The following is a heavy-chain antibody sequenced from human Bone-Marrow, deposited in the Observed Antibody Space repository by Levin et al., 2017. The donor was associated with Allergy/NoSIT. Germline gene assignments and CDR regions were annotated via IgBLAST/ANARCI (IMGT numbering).Heavy chain of an antibody. V-gene: IGHV4-4*07. CDR3: ARDSGGNGYPDY. Sequence: NSSETLSLTCTVPGGSISSYYWSWIRQPTGKGLEWIGRIYISGNTNYNTSLKSRIAMSLDTSRNQVSLNLNSVTAADTAVYYCARDSGGNGYPDYWGQGTLVTVSS. CDR2: IYISGNT. J-gene: IGHJ4*02. CDR1: GGSISSYY. D-gene: IGHD3-22*01.